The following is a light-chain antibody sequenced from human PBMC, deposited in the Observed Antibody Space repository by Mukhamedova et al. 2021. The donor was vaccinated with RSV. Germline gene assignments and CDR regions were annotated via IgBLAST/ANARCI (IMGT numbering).Light chain of an antibody. V-gene: IGLV1-51*01. J-gene: IGLJ3*02. CDR3: GTWDSRLTAWL. Sequence: GTAPKVLIYDNHKWVSGIPDRFSGSKSGTSASLTIAGLQTGAEADYYCGTWDSRLTAWLFGGGTKLTVL. CDR2: DNH.